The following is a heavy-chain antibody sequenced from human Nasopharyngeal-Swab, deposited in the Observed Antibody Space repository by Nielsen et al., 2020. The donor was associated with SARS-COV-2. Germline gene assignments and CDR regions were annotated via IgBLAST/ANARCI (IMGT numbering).Heavy chain of an antibody. D-gene: IGHD1-20*01. V-gene: IGHV4-59*13. CDR3: ARALTGTSFFDP. Sequence: PGEGLDWIGNIYYTGSTNYNPSLKSRVAISVDTPKNQFSLKLSSVTAADTAVYYCARALTGTSFFDPWGQGTLVTVSS. J-gene: IGHJ5*02. CDR2: IYYTGST.